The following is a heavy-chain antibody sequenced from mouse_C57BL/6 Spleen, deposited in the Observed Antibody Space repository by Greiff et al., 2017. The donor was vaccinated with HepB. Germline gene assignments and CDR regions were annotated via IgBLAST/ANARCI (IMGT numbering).Heavy chain of an antibody. CDR2: INPNYGTT. Sequence: VQLKESGPELVKPGASVKISCKASGYSFTDYNMNWVKQSNGKSLEWIGVINPNYGTTSYNQKFKGKATLTVDQSSSTAYMQLNSLTSEDSAVYYCARGYYGSSPLYAMDYWGQGTSVTVSS. D-gene: IGHD1-1*01. CDR1: GYSFTDYN. V-gene: IGHV1-39*01. J-gene: IGHJ4*01. CDR3: ARGYYGSSPLYAMDY.